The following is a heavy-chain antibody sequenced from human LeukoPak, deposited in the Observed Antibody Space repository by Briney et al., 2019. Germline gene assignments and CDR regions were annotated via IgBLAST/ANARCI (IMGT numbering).Heavy chain of an antibody. V-gene: IGHV1-18*01. Sequence: ASVKVSCKASGYTFTRYGISWVRQAPVQGLEWMGWISAYNGNTNYAQKLQGRVTMTTDTSTSTAYMELRSLRSDDTAVYYCARDTPHYYDSWSGRPKYDYWGQGTLVTVSS. CDR2: ISAYNGNT. CDR1: GYTFTRYG. J-gene: IGHJ4*02. CDR3: ARDTPHYYDSWSGRPKYDY. D-gene: IGHD3-3*01.